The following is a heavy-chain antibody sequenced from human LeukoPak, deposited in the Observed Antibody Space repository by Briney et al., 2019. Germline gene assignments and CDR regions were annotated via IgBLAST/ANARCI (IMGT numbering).Heavy chain of an antibody. Sequence: SETLSLTCAVDGTSFSGYYWSWIRQPPGKGLEWIGEISHSGSTNYNPSLKSRVTISVDTSKNQFSLKLSSVTAADTAVYYCARSILHSGGSCCWYYFDYWGQGTLVTVSS. CDR1: GTSFSGYY. CDR2: ISHSGST. D-gene: IGHD2-15*01. CDR3: ARSILHSGGSCCWYYFDY. J-gene: IGHJ4*02. V-gene: IGHV4-34*01.